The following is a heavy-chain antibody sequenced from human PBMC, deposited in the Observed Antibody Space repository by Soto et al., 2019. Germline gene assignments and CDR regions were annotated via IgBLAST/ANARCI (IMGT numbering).Heavy chain of an antibody. CDR2: IPYDGSNK. J-gene: IGHJ5*02. CDR1: GFTFSSYG. CDR3: AKDHGGFDP. D-gene: IGHD3-10*01. Sequence: LRLSCAASGFTFSSYGMHWVRQAPGKGLEWVAVIPYDGSNKYYADSVRGRFTISRDNSKNTLYLQMNSLRAEDTAVYYCAKDHGGFDPWGQGTLVTVSS. V-gene: IGHV3-30*18.